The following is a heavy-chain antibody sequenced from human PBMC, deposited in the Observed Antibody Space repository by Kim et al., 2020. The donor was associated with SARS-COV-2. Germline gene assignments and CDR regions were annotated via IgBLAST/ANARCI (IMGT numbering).Heavy chain of an antibody. V-gene: IGHV4-59*01. J-gene: IGHJ5*02. Sequence: SLKSRVTISVATSKNQFSLKLSSVTAADTAVYYCARDNNLYSSMFHWFDPWGQGTLVTVSS. CDR3: ARDNNLYSSMFHWFDP. D-gene: IGHD6-13*01.